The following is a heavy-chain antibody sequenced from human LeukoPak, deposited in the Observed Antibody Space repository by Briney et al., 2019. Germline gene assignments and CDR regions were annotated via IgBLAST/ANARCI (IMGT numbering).Heavy chain of an antibody. J-gene: IGHJ6*02. V-gene: IGHV3-48*04. CDR1: GFTFSSYS. Sequence: GGSLRLSCAASGFTFSSYSMNWVRQAPGKGLEWVSYISGSSTTIYYVDSVRGRFTISRDNAKNSLYLQMNSLRAEDTAVYYCAKDLGQWLVLHGLDVWGQGTTVTVSS. CDR3: AKDLGQWLVLHGLDV. CDR2: ISGSSTTI. D-gene: IGHD6-19*01.